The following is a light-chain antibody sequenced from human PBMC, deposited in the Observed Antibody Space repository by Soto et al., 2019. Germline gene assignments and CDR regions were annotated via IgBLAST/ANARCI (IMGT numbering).Light chain of an antibody. CDR1: QGISNY. Sequence: EMQMTRSPSSLSASVGDKNTITCRASQGISNYLAWYQQKPGKAPKLLIYAASSLQSGVPSRFSGSGTGTDFTLTISSLQPEDAAIYFCQKCNSPPPFTFGPGTKVDI. V-gene: IGKV1-27*01. CDR2: AAS. J-gene: IGKJ3*01. CDR3: QKCNSPPPFT.